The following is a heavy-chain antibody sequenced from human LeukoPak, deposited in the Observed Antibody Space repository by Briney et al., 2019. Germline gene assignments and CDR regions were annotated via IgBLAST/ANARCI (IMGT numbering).Heavy chain of an antibody. V-gene: IGHV5-51*01. J-gene: IGHJ1*01. CDR3: ARQMAPTAYPWYFHH. CDR2: IYPGDSDT. Sequence: PGESLKISCKASGYSFTNHWIGWVRQMPGKGLEWMGIIYPGDSDTKYSPSFQGQVTISADKSISTAFPQWGSLKASDSAMYYCARQMAPTAYPWYFHHWGQGTLVTVSS. D-gene: IGHD1-1*01. CDR1: GYSFTNHW.